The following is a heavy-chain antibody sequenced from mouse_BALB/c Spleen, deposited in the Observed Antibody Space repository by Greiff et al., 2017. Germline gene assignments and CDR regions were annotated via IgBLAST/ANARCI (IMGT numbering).Heavy chain of an antibody. J-gene: IGHJ3*01. Sequence: VQLQQSGGGLVKPGGSLKLSCAASGFTFSSYAMSWVRQSPEKRLEWVAEISSGGSYTYYPDTVTGRFTIARDNAKITLYLEMSSLRSEDTAMYYCARGDGYGYWGQGTLVTVSA. CDR3: ARGDGYGY. CDR2: ISSGGSYT. V-gene: IGHV5-9-4*01. D-gene: IGHD2-3*01. CDR1: GFTFSSYA.